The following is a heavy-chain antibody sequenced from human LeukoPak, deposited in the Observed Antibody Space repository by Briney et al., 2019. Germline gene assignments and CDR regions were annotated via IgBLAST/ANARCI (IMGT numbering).Heavy chain of an antibody. D-gene: IGHD3-10*01. CDR2: INSDGSST. CDR3: AREAREFYYYYYYGMDV. V-gene: IGHV3-74*01. CDR1: GFTFSCYW. Sequence: GGSLRLSCAASGFTFSCYWMHWVRQAPGKGLVWVSRINSDGSSTSYADSVKGRFTISRDNAKNTLYLQMNSLRAEDTAVYYCAREAREFYYYYYYGMDVWGQGTTVTVSS. J-gene: IGHJ6*02.